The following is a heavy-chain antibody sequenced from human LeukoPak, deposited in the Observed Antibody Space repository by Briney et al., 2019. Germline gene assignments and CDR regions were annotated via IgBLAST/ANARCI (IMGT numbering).Heavy chain of an antibody. Sequence: SETLSLTCTVSGGSISSYYWSWIRQPPGKGLEWIGYIYYSGSANYNPSLKSRVTISVDTPKNQFSLKLSSVTAADTAVYYCARAMDTAMVFDYWGQGTLVTVSS. CDR1: GGSISSYY. CDR2: IYYSGSA. V-gene: IGHV4-59*01. J-gene: IGHJ4*02. CDR3: ARAMDTAMVFDY. D-gene: IGHD5-18*01.